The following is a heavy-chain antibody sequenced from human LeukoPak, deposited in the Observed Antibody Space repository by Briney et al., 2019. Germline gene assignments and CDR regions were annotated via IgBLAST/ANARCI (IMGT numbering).Heavy chain of an antibody. V-gene: IGHV1-18*01. CDR2: ISAYNGNT. CDR3: ARDRGYYYYMDV. J-gene: IGHJ6*03. Sequence: ASVKVSCKASGYTFTSYGISWVRRAPGQGRGWMGWISAYNGNTNYAQKLQGRVTMTTDTSTSTAYMELRSLRSDDTAVYYCARDRGYYYYMDVWGKGTTVTVSS. CDR1: GYTFTSYG.